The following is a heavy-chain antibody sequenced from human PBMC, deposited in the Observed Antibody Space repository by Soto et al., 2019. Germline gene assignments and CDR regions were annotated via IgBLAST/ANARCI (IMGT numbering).Heavy chain of an antibody. CDR1: GFTFSSYA. J-gene: IGHJ4*02. D-gene: IGHD6-13*01. CDR3: ARDPTPLGIAAAGFPLVDY. CDR2: ISYDGSNK. V-gene: IGHV3-30-3*01. Sequence: GGSLRLSCAASGFTFSSYAMHWVRQAPGKGLEWVAVISYDGSNKYYADSVKGRFTISRDNSKNTLYLQMNSLRAEDTAVYYCARDPTPLGIAAAGFPLVDYWGQGTLVTVSS.